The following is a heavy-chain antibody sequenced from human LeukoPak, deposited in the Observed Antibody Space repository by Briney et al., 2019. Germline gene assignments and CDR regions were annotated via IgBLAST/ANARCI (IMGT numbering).Heavy chain of an antibody. Sequence: GGSLRLSCAASGFTFSNYAMSWVRQAPGKGLEWVSGISGSGGSTYYADSVKGRFTISRDNSKSMLYLQMDSLRAEDTAVYYCAKDRLIATPYYFDYWGQGTLVTVSS. V-gene: IGHV3-23*01. D-gene: IGHD2-21*01. CDR2: ISGSGGST. J-gene: IGHJ4*02. CDR3: AKDRLIATPYYFDY. CDR1: GFTFSNYA.